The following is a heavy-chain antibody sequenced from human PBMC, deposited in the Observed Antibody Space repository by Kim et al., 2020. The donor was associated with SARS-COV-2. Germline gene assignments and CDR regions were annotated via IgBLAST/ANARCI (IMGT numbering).Heavy chain of an antibody. CDR3: TRDRGVLYCSSTSCDDAFDI. CDR2: IRSKAYGGTT. CDR1: GFTFGDYA. Sequence: GGSLRLSCTASGFTFGDYAMSWFRQAPGKGLEWVGFIRSKAYGGTTEYAASVKGRFTISRDDSKSIAYLQMNSLKTEDTAVYYCTRDRGVLYCSSTSCDDAFDIWGQGTMVTVSS. D-gene: IGHD2-2*01. V-gene: IGHV3-49*03. J-gene: IGHJ3*02.